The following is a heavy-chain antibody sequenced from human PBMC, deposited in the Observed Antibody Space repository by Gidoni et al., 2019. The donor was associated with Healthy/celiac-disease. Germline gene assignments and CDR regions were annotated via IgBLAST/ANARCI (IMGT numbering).Heavy chain of an antibody. CDR2: IIPIFGTA. Sequence: QVQLVQSGAEVKKPGSSVKVYCKASGGTFSSYAISWVRQAPGQGLEWMGGIIPIFGTANYAQKFQGRVTITADESTSTAYMELSSLRSEDTAVYYCARGDYGGNSAYYYYYGMDVWGQGTTVTVSS. CDR1: GGTFSSYA. CDR3: ARGDYGGNSAYYYYYGMDV. D-gene: IGHD4-17*01. J-gene: IGHJ6*02. V-gene: IGHV1-69*01.